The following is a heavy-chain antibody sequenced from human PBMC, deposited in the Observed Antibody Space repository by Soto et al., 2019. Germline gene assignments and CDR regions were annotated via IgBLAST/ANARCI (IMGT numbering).Heavy chain of an antibody. CDR2: INAGNGNT. D-gene: IGHD2-21*01. J-gene: IGHJ6*01. V-gene: IGHV1-3*01. CDR3: ARDLRDEVRYYYGMEG. Sequence: ASVKVSCKASGYTFTSYAMHWVRQAPGQRLEWMGWINAGNGNTKYSQKFQGRVTITRDTSASTAYMELSSLRSEDTAVYYCARDLRDEVRYYYGMEGLGQGTTVIVS. CDR1: GYTFTSYA.